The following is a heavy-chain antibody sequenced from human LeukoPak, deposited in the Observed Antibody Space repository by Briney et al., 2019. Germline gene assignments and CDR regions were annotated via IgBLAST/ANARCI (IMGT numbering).Heavy chain of an antibody. CDR2: ISGSGGST. CDR3: AKFLVVAAAATGTAFDY. V-gene: IGHV3-23*01. D-gene: IGHD2-15*01. CDR1: GFTFSSYA. Sequence: PGGSLRLSCAASGFTFSSYAMSWVRQAPGKGLEWVSAISGSGGSTYYADSVKGRFTISRDNSKNTLYLQMNSLRAEDTAVYYCAKFLVVAAAATGTAFDYWGQGTLVTVSS. J-gene: IGHJ4*02.